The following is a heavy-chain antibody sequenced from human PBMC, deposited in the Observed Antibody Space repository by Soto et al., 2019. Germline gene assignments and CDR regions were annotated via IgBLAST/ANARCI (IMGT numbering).Heavy chain of an antibody. J-gene: IGHJ6*03. V-gene: IGHV1-8*01. CDR1: GYTFTSYD. Sequence: GASVKVSCKASGYTFTSYDINWVRQATGQGLEWMGWMNPNSGNTGYAQKFQGGVTMTRNTSISTAYMGLSSLRSEDTAVYYCARAYNGIFYYYYYMDVWGKGTTVTVSS. CDR2: MNPNSGNT. CDR3: ARAYNGIFYYYYYMDV. D-gene: IGHD1-1*01.